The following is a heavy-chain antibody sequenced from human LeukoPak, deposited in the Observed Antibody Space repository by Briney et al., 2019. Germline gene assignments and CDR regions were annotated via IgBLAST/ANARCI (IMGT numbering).Heavy chain of an antibody. CDR2: ISTSSKTI. CDR1: GFTFNSYS. J-gene: IGHJ4*02. D-gene: IGHD4-17*01. Sequence: PGGSLRLSCAASGFTFNSYSMNWVRQTPRKGLEWVSYISTSSKTIYYADSVKGRFTISRDNAKNSLYLQMNSLRDEGTAVYYCARDNYGDYVGLFDYWGQGTLVTVSS. V-gene: IGHV3-48*02. CDR3: ARDNYGDYVGLFDY.